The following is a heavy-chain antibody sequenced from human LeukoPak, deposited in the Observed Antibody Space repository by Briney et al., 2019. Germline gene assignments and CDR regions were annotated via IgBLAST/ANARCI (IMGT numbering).Heavy chain of an antibody. CDR3: AKDVPYGSGSYYSGWSDAFDI. V-gene: IGHV1-2*02. D-gene: IGHD3-10*01. J-gene: IGHJ3*02. CDR2: INPNSGGT. Sequence: ASVKVSCKASGYTFTGYYMHWVRQAPGQGLEWMGWINPNSGGTNYAQKFQGRVTMTRDTSISTAYMELSRLRSDDTAVYYCAKDVPYGSGSYYSGWSDAFDIWGQGTMVTVSS. CDR1: GYTFTGYY.